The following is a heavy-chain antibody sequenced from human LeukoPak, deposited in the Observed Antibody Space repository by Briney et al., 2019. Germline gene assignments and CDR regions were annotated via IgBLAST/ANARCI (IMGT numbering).Heavy chain of an antibody. D-gene: IGHD3-10*01. Sequence: GRSLRLSCAASGFTFSSHAMHWVRQAPGKGLEWVAVISYDGSNKYYADSVKGRFTISRDNSKNTLYLQMNSLRAEDTAVYYCASTGFDYWGQGTLVTVSS. CDR2: ISYDGSNK. CDR1: GFTFSSHA. V-gene: IGHV3-30*04. J-gene: IGHJ4*02. CDR3: ASTGFDY.